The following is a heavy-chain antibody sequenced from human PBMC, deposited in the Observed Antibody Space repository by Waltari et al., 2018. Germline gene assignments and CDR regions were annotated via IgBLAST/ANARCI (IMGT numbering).Heavy chain of an antibody. CDR1: GFTFSSYA. Sequence: EVQLLESGGGLVQPGGSLRLSCAASGFTFSSYAMSWVRQAPGKGLEWVSGIYSGGSTYYADSVKGRFTISRDNSKNTLYLQMNSLRAEDTAVYYCAKLIGYCSGGSCSWGQGTLVTVSS. V-gene: IGHV3-23*03. CDR2: IYSGGST. D-gene: IGHD2-15*01. CDR3: AKLIGYCSGGSCS. J-gene: IGHJ5*02.